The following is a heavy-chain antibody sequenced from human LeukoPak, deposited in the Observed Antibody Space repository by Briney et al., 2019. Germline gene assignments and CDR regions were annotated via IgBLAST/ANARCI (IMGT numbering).Heavy chain of an antibody. D-gene: IGHD3-16*01. J-gene: IGHJ3*02. CDR3: ARDLGEDAFDI. CDR2: IYYSGST. Sequence: KPSETLSLTCTVSGGSVSSGSYYWSWIRQPPGKGLEWIGYIYYSGSTNYNPSLKSRVTISVDTSKNQFSLKLSSVTAADTAVYYCARDLGEDAFDIWGQGTMVTVSS. CDR1: GGSVSSGSYY. V-gene: IGHV4-61*01.